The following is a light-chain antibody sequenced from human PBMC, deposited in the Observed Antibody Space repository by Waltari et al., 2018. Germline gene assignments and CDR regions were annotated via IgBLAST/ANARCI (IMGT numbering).Light chain of an antibody. CDR3: CSYGGSSWV. CDR1: SSDGGGYNY. V-gene: IGLV2-11*01. J-gene: IGLJ3*02. CDR2: DVT. Sequence: QSALTQPRSVSGSPGQSVTISCTGTSSDGGGYNYVSWYQHLPGKAPKLIIYDVTKWPSGVPDRFSGSKSGNTASLTISGLLGEDEADYYCCSYGGSSWVFGGGTKLTVL.